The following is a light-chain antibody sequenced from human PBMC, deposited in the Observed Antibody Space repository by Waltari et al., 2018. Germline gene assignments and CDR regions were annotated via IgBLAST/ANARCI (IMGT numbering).Light chain of an antibody. V-gene: IGKV3-20*01. CDR2: DAS. CDR3: QQYGSSPRT. Sequence: EIVLTQSPGTLSLSPGDRATLSCRASQRVSSSYLAWYQQKPGQAPRLLIYDASSRATGIPDRFSAYGSGTDFTLTISRLEPEDFAVYYCQQYGSSPRTFGQGTKVEI. J-gene: IGKJ1*01. CDR1: QRVSSSY.